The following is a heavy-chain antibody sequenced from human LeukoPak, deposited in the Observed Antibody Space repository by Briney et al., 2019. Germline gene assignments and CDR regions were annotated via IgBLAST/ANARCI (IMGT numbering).Heavy chain of an antibody. CDR1: GYTFTSYG. Sequence: ASVKVSCKASGYTFTSYGISWVRQAPGQGLEWMGWISAYNGNTNYAQELQGRVTMTTDTSTSTAYMELRSLRSDDTAVYYCARDGEYCSGGSCYSVLYFDYWGQGTLVTVSS. CDR2: ISAYNGNT. D-gene: IGHD2-15*01. J-gene: IGHJ4*02. CDR3: ARDGEYCSGGSCYSVLYFDY. V-gene: IGHV1-18*01.